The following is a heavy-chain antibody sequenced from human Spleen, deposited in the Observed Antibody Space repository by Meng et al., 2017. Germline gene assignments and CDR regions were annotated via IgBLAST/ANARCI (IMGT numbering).Heavy chain of an antibody. CDR3: ARGPTTMAHDFDY. CDR2: INHSGST. Sequence: QVKLTQWGAGLLKPSETLPLTCVVSGGSFSDYYWSWIRQPPGKGLEWIGEINHSGSTNYNPSLESRATISVDTSQNNLSLKLSSVTAADSAVYYCARGPTTMAHDFDYWGQGTLVTVSS. J-gene: IGHJ4*02. CDR1: GGSFSDYY. D-gene: IGHD4-11*01. V-gene: IGHV4-34*01.